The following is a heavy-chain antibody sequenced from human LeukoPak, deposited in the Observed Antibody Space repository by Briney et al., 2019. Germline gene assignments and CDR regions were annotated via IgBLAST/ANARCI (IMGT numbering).Heavy chain of an antibody. CDR3: AKVDNWKYGHHDF. D-gene: IGHD1-1*01. V-gene: IGHV3-21*04. CDR2: LSCSSSYI. Sequence: GGPLRLPCAPSGFTFSSYAMHCVRQAPGKGLEGVSSLSCSSSYIFYADSVRGRFSISRDNAKNSLSLQMNSLRTEDTAVYYCAKVDNWKYGHHDFWGQGTLVTVSS. CDR1: GFTFSSYA. J-gene: IGHJ4*02.